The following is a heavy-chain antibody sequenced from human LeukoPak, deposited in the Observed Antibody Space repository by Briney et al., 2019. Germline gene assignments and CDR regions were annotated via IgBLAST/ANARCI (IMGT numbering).Heavy chain of an antibody. Sequence: GGSLRLSCAASGFTFSSYAMSWVRQAPGKGLEWVSAISGSGGSTYYADSVKGRFAISRDNSKNTLYLQMNSLRAEDTAVYYCAKDVAPPPRRPYFDYWGQGTLVTVSS. CDR1: GFTFSSYA. J-gene: IGHJ4*02. D-gene: IGHD6-25*01. CDR3: AKDVAPPPRRPYFDY. CDR2: ISGSGGST. V-gene: IGHV3-23*01.